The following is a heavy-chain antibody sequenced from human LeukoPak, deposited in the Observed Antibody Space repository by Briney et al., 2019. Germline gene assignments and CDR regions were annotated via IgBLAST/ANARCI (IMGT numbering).Heavy chain of an antibody. CDR1: GFTFSDYY. V-gene: IGHV3-11*05. CDR2: ISGTGTYT. J-gene: IGHJ3*01. D-gene: IGHD2-21*02. Sequence: PGGSLRLSCAASGFTFSDYYMSWIRQPPGKGLEWVSFISGTGTYTNYADSVKGRFTISRDNAKNSLYLQMNSLRAEDTAVYYCARDPATIMVATEMSGFDFWGQGTMVTVSS. CDR3: ARDPATIMVATEMSGFDF.